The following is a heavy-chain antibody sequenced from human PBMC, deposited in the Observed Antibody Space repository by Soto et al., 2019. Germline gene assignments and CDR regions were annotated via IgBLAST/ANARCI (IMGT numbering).Heavy chain of an antibody. CDR1: GYTFTSYY. J-gene: IGHJ4*02. V-gene: IGHV1-46*03. D-gene: IGHD2-2*01. CDR2: INPSGGDI. CDR3: GRDGGYQRFDF. Sequence: QVQLVQSGAEVKKPGASVKVSCKAYGYTFTSYYIHWVRQATGQWLEWMGIINPSGGDITYAQKFQGRVTMTRDTSTSTVYMELSSLRSEDTAVYYCGRDGGYQRFDFWGQGALVTVSS.